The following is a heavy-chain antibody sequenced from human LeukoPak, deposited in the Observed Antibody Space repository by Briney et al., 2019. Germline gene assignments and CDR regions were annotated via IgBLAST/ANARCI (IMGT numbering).Heavy chain of an antibody. Sequence: GGSLRLSCAASGFTFSSYSMNWVRQAPGKGLEWVSYISNTGSTIYYADSVRGRFTISRDNVKNSLYLQMNSLRAEDTAVYYCARGPYTSSNYFDYWGQGTLVTVSS. CDR2: ISNTGSTI. D-gene: IGHD6-6*01. CDR1: GFTFSSYS. V-gene: IGHV3-48*01. CDR3: ARGPYTSSNYFDY. J-gene: IGHJ4*02.